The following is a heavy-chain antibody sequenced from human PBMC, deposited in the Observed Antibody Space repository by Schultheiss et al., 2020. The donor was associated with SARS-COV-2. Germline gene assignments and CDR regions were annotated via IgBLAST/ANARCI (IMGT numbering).Heavy chain of an antibody. V-gene: IGHV3-11*04. CDR1: GFTFSDYY. J-gene: IGHJ5*02. CDR2: TSTSGSTI. CDR3: ARGQIMVRGVHNWFDP. Sequence: GGSLRLSCAASGFTFSDYYMSWIRQAPGKGLEWVSYTSTSGSTIYYADSVKGRFTISRDNAKNSLYLQMNSLRAEDTAVYYCARGQIMVRGVHNWFDPWGQGTLVTVSS. D-gene: IGHD3-10*01.